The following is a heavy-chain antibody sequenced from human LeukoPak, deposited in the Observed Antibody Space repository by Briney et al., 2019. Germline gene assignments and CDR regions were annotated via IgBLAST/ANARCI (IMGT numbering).Heavy chain of an antibody. D-gene: IGHD1-1*01. CDR1: GFTFSSYS. Sequence: GGSLRLSYAASGFTFSSYSMNWVRQAPGKGLEWVSYISSSSSTIYYADSVKGRFTISRDNAKNSLYLQMNSLRAEDTAVYYCFTTGTTGRDYWGQGTLVTVSS. CDR3: FTTGTTGRDY. J-gene: IGHJ4*02. V-gene: IGHV3-48*01. CDR2: ISSSSSTI.